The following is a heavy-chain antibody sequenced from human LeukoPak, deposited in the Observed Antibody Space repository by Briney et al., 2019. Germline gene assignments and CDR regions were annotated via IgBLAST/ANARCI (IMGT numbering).Heavy chain of an antibody. V-gene: IGHV4-38-2*02. D-gene: IGHD6-13*01. CDR2: INHSGST. CDR1: GYSISRAYY. J-gene: IGHJ4*02. CDR3: ARLGYSTFFDY. Sequence: SETLSLTCSVYGYSISRAYYWGWIRQPPGKGLEWIGEINHSGSTNYNPSLKSRVTISVDTSKNQFSLKLSSVTAADTAVYYCARLGYSTFFDYWGQGTLVTVSS.